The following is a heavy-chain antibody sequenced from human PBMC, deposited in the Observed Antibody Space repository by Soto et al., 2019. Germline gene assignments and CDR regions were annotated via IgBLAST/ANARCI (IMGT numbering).Heavy chain of an antibody. CDR3: ARVVSVTARIYYFDY. J-gene: IGHJ4*02. V-gene: IGHV4-59*01. D-gene: IGHD2-21*02. CDR1: GGSISSYY. Sequence: SETLSLTCTVSGGSISSYYWSWIRQPPGKGLEWIGYIYYSGSTNYNPSLTSRVTISVDTSKNQFSLKLSSVTAADTAVYYCARVVSVTARIYYFDYWGQGTLVTVSS. CDR2: IYYSGST.